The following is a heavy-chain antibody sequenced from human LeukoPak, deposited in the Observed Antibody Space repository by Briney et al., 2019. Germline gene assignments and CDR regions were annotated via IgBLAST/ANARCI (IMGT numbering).Heavy chain of an antibody. CDR3: ARDFNGSYYTYSLHY. CDR2: IYTSGNT. J-gene: IGHJ4*02. CDR1: GDSISSGTYY. V-gene: IGHV4-61*02. D-gene: IGHD1-26*01. Sequence: PSETLSLTCTVFGDSISSGTYYWSWIRQPAGKGLGWIGRIYTSGNTNYNPSLKSRVTMSVDTSKNQFSLKLSSVTAADTAVYYCARDFNGSYYTYSLHYWGRGTLVTVSS.